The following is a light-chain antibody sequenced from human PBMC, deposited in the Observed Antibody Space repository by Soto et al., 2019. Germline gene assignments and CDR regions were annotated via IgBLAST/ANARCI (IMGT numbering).Light chain of an antibody. J-gene: IGKJ3*01. CDR1: QSISSY. Sequence: DLPMTQSPSSLSASVGDRVTITCRASQSISSYLNWYQQKPGKAPKLLIYAASSLQSGVPSRFSGSGSGTDFTLTISSLQPEDFATYYCQQSYSTSGTFGPGTKVDIK. V-gene: IGKV1-39*01. CDR3: QQSYSTSGT. CDR2: AAS.